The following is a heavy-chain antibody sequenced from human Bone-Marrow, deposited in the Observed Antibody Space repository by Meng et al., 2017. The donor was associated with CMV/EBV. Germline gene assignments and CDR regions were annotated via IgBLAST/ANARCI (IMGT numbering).Heavy chain of an antibody. CDR1: GFTFSSFA. CDR2: LSYDGSNK. V-gene: IGHV3-30*14. CDR3: ARLSSSRVSGYFDY. J-gene: IGHJ4*02. D-gene: IGHD6-6*01. Sequence: GGSLRLSCAASGFTFSSFAMHWVRQAPGKGLEWVAVLSYDGSNKYYADSVKGRFTISRDNSKNTLYLQMNSLRAEYTAVYYCARLSSSRVSGYFDYWGRGTLVTVSS.